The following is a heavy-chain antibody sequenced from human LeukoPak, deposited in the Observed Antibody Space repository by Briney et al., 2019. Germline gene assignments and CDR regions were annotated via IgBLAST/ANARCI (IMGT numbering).Heavy chain of an antibody. J-gene: IGHJ4*02. CDR3: ARARPGVATAIYGD. D-gene: IGHD2-21*02. CDR1: GRTFRSYA. Sequence: SLTVSCKAYGRTFRSYAISWVRQAPGQGLEWIGGIIPIFGTANYAQKFQGRVTITADESTSTAYMELSSLRSEDTAVYYCARARPGVATAIYGDWGQGTLVTVSS. V-gene: IGHV1-69*13. CDR2: IIPIFGTA.